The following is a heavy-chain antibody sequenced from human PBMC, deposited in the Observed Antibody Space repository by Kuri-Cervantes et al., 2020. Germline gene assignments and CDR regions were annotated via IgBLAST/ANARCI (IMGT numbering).Heavy chain of an antibody. D-gene: IGHD5/OR15-5a*01. CDR1: GYSISSGYY. J-gene: IGHJ5*02. V-gene: IGHV4-38-2*02. CDR2: IYHSGST. Sequence: ESLKISCAVSGYSISSGYYWGWIRQPPGKGLEWIGSIYHSGSTYYNPSLKSRVTISVDTSKNQFSLKLSSVTAADTAVYYCARDGSYHRLRGWFDPWGQGTLVTVSS. CDR3: ARDGSYHRLRGWFDP.